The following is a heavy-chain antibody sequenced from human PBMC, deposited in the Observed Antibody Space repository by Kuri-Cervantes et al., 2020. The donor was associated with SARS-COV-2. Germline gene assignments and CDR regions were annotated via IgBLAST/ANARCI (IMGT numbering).Heavy chain of an antibody. V-gene: IGHV4-4*07. J-gene: IGHJ5*02. D-gene: IGHD3-3*01. CDR3: ARGVVTIYGFLVLLPAPGWLDP. CDR1: GGSISSYY. Sequence: GSLRLSCTVSGGSISSYYWSWIRQPAGKGLEWIGRIYTSGSTNYNPSLKSRVTISVDTSKNLFSLKLTSVTAADTAVYFCARGVVTIYGFLVLLPAPGWLDPWGQGTLVTSSS. CDR2: IYTSGST.